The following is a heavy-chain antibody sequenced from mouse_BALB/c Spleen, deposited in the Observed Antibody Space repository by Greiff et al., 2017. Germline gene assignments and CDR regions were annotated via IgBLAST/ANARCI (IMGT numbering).Heavy chain of an antibody. Sequence: VQLVESGPGLVAPSQSLSITCTVSGFSLTGYGVNWVRQPPGKGLEWLGMIWGDGSTDYNSALKSRLSISKDNTKSQVFLKMNSLQTDDTARYYCARDHGYCSYYYAMDYWGQGTSVTVSS. J-gene: IGHJ4*01. D-gene: IGHD2-3*01. CDR1: GFSLTGYG. CDR2: IWGDGST. CDR3: ARDHGYCSYYYAMDY. V-gene: IGHV2-6-7*01.